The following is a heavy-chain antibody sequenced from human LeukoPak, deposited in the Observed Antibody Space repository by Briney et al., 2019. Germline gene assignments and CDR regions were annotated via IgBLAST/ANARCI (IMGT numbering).Heavy chain of an antibody. J-gene: IGHJ4*02. V-gene: IGHV3-23*01. Sequence: QAGGSLSLFCAASGFTFRNYAMSWVRQAPGKGLECLLAVRGSGGITYYADYVKGWFTISGNNSKNTLYLQMNSLRAEDTAVYYCAKSLGSVLVTANDYWGQGTLVTVSS. CDR1: GFTFRNYA. CDR2: VRGSGGIT. D-gene: IGHD2-21*02. CDR3: AKSLGSVLVTANDY.